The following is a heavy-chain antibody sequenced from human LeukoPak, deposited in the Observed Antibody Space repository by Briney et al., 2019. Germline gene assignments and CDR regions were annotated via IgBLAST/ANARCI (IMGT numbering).Heavy chain of an antibody. CDR3: ATLSSEGFDY. J-gene: IGHJ4*02. V-gene: IGHV3-48*04. Sequence: GGSLRLSCVVSGFTFSNYNMYWVRQAPGKGLEWLSYITTGSTTIYYADSVKGRFTVSRDNSKNSLYLQMNSLRTEDTALYYCATLSSEGFDYWGQGTLVTVSS. CDR2: ITTGSTTI. D-gene: IGHD3-22*01. CDR1: GFTFSNYN.